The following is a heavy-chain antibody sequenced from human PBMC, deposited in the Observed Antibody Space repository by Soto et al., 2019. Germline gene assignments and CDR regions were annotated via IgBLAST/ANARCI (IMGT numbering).Heavy chain of an antibody. Sequence: EVQLVESGGGLVQPGGSLRLSCAASGFTFSGSAMHWVRQASGKGLEWVGRIRSKANSYATAYAASVKGRFTISRDDSKNTEYLQMNSLKTEDTAVYYCTRHGGMVRGVIRRDYWGQGTLVTVSS. V-gene: IGHV3-73*01. CDR1: GFTFSGSA. CDR3: TRHGGMVRGVIRRDY. CDR2: IRSKANSYAT. D-gene: IGHD3-10*01. J-gene: IGHJ4*02.